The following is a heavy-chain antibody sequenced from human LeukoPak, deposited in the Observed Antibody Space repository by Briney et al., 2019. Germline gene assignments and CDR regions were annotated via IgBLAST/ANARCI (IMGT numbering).Heavy chain of an antibody. J-gene: IGHJ3*02. Sequence: GGSLRLSCAASGFPFTSSAIYWVRQAPGKGLEWLALISNDGSEKYCVDSVTGRFTLSRDNSKNTFYLQMNSLRVEDSAVYYCASVNPDQDDAFDIWGQGTMVTVSS. CDR1: GFPFTSSA. CDR2: ISNDGSEK. CDR3: ASVNPDQDDAFDI. V-gene: IGHV3-30*03.